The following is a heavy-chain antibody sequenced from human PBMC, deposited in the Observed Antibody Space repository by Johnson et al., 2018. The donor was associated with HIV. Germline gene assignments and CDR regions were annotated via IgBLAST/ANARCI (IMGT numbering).Heavy chain of an antibody. CDR2: ISYDGSNK. Sequence: LRLSCAAPGFTFSDYYMSWIRQAPGKGLEWVAVISYDGSNKYYADSVKGRFTISRDNSKNTLYLQMNSLRAEDTAVYYCARVLGTSDAFDIWGQGTMVTVSS. J-gene: IGHJ3*02. CDR1: GFTFSDYY. D-gene: IGHD1-1*01. V-gene: IGHV3-30*03. CDR3: ARVLGTSDAFDI.